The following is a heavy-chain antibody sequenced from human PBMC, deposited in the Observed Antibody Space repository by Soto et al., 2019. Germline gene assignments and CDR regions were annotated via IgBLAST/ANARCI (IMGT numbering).Heavy chain of an antibody. D-gene: IGHD2-2*01. J-gene: IGHJ4*02. CDR3: AKDVAYCSSTSCYSYYFDY. CDR1: GFTFSSYG. Sequence: QVQLVESGGGVVQPGRSLRLSCAASGFTFSSYGMHWVRQAPGKGLEWVAVISYDGSNKYYADSVKGRFTISRDNSKNTLYLQMNSLRDEDTAVYYCAKDVAYCSSTSCYSYYFDYWGQGTLVTVSS. CDR2: ISYDGSNK. V-gene: IGHV3-30*18.